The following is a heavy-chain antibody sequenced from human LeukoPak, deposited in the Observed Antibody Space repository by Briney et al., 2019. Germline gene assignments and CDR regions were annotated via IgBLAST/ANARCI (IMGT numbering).Heavy chain of an antibody. V-gene: IGHV4-30-4*01. D-gene: IGHD5-24*01. CDR1: GGSISSGDYY. Sequence: SQTLSLTCTVSGGSISSGDYYWSWIRQPPGKGLEWIGEINHSGSTNYNPSLKSRVTISVDTSKNQFSLKLSSVTAADTAVYYCARGIVEMATIDWFDPWGQGTLVTVSS. J-gene: IGHJ5*02. CDR2: INHSGST. CDR3: ARGIVEMATIDWFDP.